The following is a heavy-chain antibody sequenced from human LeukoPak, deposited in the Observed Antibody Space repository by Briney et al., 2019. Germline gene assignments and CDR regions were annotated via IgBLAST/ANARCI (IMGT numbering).Heavy chain of an antibody. CDR1: GGSFSGYY. D-gene: IGHD5-18*01. V-gene: IGHV4-34*01. CDR2: INHSGST. J-gene: IGHJ4*02. Sequence: SETLSLTCAVYGGSFSGYYWSWIRQPPGKGLEWIGEINHSGSTNYNPSLKSRVTISVDTSKNQFSLKLSSVTAADTAVYYCARNRGYSYGQKQGYFDYWGQGTLVTVSS. CDR3: ARNRGYSYGQKQGYFDY.